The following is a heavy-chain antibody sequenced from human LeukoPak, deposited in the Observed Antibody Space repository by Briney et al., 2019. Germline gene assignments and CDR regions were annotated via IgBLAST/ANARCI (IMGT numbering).Heavy chain of an antibody. CDR2: FYHGGST. Sequence: SETLSLTCTVSGYSISTGYYWDWIRQPPGKGLEWIGTFYHGGSTYYNPSLKSRVTISVDTSKNQFSLNLSSATAADTAVYYCARQEIGLRSFDPWGQGTLVTVSS. V-gene: IGHV4-38-2*02. CDR3: ARQEIGLRSFDP. CDR1: GYSISTGYY. D-gene: IGHD3/OR15-3a*01. J-gene: IGHJ5*02.